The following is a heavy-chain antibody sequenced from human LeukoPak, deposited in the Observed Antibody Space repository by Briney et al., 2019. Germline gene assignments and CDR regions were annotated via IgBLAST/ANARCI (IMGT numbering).Heavy chain of an antibody. J-gene: IGHJ4*02. D-gene: IGHD6-6*01. CDR3: ARNDLRGGAARPFDY. CDR2: ISSSSYI. Sequence: GGSLRLSCAASGFTFSSYSMNWVRQAPGKGLEWVSSISSSSYIYYADSVKGRFTISRDNAKNSLYLQMNSLRAEDTAVYYCARNDLRGGAARPFDYWGQGTLVTVSS. CDR1: GFTFSSYS. V-gene: IGHV3-21*01.